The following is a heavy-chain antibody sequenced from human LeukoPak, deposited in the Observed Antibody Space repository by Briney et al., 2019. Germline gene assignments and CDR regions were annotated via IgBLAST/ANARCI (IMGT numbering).Heavy chain of an antibody. CDR3: ARQDDSSGYYVIDY. D-gene: IGHD3-22*01. CDR1: GGSISSYY. V-gene: IGHV4-59*08. Sequence: SETLSLTCTVSGGSISSYYWSWIRQPPGKGLEWIGYIYYSGSTNYDPSLKSRVTISVDTSKNQFSLKVSSVTAADTAVYYSARQDDSSGYYVIDYWGQGTLVTVSS. J-gene: IGHJ4*02. CDR2: IYYSGST.